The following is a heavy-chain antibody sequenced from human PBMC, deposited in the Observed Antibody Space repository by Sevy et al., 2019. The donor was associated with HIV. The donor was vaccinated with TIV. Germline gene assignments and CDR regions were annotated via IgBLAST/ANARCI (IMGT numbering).Heavy chain of an antibody. J-gene: IGHJ3*02. CDR3: ARPRRDYYDSSGYLGFDI. V-gene: IGHV3-33*01. CDR2: IWYDGSNK. CDR1: GFTFSSYG. Sequence: GGSLRLSCAASGFTFSSYGMHWVRQAPGKVLEWVAVIWYDGSNKYYADSVKGRFTISRDNSKNTLYLQMNSLRAEDTAVYYCARPRRDYYDSSGYLGFDIWGQGTMVTVSS. D-gene: IGHD3-22*01.